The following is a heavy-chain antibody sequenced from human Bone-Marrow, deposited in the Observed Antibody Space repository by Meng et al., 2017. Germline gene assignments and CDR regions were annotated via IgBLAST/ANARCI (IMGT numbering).Heavy chain of an antibody. D-gene: IGHD1-1*01. CDR1: GDSVSSNSAT. Sequence: QVQLQQSGPGLVKPSQTLPLTCAISGDSVSSNSATWNWIRQSPSRGLERLGRTYYRSRWYSDYAVSVQSRITINPDTSKNQFSLQLNSLTPEDSAVYYCARDGTSWYFFDYWGQGTLVTVSS. V-gene: IGHV6-1*01. CDR2: TYYRSRWYS. J-gene: IGHJ4*02. CDR3: ARDGTSWYFFDY.